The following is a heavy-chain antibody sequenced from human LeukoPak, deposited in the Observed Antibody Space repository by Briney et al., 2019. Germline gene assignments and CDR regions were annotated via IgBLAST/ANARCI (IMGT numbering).Heavy chain of an antibody. CDR2: MYSGGST. CDR3: ARLDVVAGRAY. CDR1: GFTVSNSY. V-gene: IGHV3-53*01. D-gene: IGHD6-19*01. J-gene: IGHJ4*02. Sequence: GGSLRLSCAVSGFTVSNSYMSWVRQAPGKGLEWVSVMYSGGSTYYADSVKGRFTISRDNSKNTVYLQMNSLRAEDTAVYYCARLDVVAGRAYWGLGTLVTVSS.